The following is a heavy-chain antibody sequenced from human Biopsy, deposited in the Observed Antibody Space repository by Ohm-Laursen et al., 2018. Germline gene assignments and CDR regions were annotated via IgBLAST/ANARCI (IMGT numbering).Heavy chain of an antibody. CDR1: GGLNSNYY. D-gene: IGHD1-7*01. CDR2: LCTSGDT. J-gene: IGHJ4*02. CDR3: ATGPKRLTGTSYFES. Sequence: TLSLTCSVSGGLNSNYYWSWVRQSAGKGLEWIGRLCTSGDTNYNPSLKSRVSASEDTSRRQFSLRLTSVTAADTAVYYCATGPKRLTGTSYFESWGRGILVTVSS. V-gene: IGHV4-4*07.